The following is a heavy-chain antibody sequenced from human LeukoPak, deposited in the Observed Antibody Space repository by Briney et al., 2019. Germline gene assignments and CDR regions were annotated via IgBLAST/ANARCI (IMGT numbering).Heavy chain of an antibody. J-gene: IGHJ4*02. CDR1: GGSISSGGYS. CDR3: ARVGSSSGVYFDY. Sequence: SETLSLTCAVSGGSISSGGYSWSWIRQPPGKGLEWIGYIYHSGSTYYNPSLKSRVTTSVDRSKNQFSLKLSSVTAADTAVCYCARVGSSSGVYFDYWGQGTLVTVSS. D-gene: IGHD6-6*01. V-gene: IGHV4-30-2*01. CDR2: IYHSGST.